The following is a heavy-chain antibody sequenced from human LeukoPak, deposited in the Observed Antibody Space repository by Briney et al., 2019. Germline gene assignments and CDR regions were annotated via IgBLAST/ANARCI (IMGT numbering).Heavy chain of an antibody. J-gene: IGHJ4*02. CDR1: GGTFSSYA. CDR3: ARGGSSSWSNRLYFDY. CDR2: IIPIFGTA. V-gene: IGHV1-69*05. D-gene: IGHD6-13*01. Sequence: SVKVSCKASGGTFSSYAISWVRQAPGQGLEWMGGIIPIFGTANYAQKFQGRVTITTDESTSTAYMELSSLRSEDTAVYYCARGGSSSWSNRLYFDYWGQGTLVTVSS.